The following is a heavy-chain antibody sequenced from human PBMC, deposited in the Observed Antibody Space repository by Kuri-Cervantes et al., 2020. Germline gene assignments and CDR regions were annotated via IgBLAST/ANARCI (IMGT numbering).Heavy chain of an antibody. D-gene: IGHD3-22*01. CDR3: ARDRCNYYDSSGYYPSCYYYYMDV. V-gene: IGHV1-8*02. J-gene: IGHJ6*03. CDR1: GYTFTSYD. CDR2: MNPNSGNT. Sequence: ASVKVSCKASGYTFTSYDINWVRQATGQGLEWMGWMNPNSGNTDYAQKFQGRVTMTRDTSISTAYMELSRLRSDDTAVYYCARDRCNYYDSSGYYPSCYYYYMDVWGKGTTVTVSS.